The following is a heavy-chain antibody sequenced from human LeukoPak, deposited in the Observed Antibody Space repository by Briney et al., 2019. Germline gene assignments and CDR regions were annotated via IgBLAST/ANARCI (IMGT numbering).Heavy chain of an antibody. V-gene: IGHV4-31*03. CDR3: ARGTITMVRGVITQFDP. Sequence: PSQTLSLTCTVSGGSISSGGYYWSWIRQHPGKGLEWIGYIYYSGSTYYNPSLKSRVTISVDTSKNQFSLKLSSVTAADTAVYYCARGTITMVRGVITQFDPWGQGTLVTVSS. D-gene: IGHD3-10*01. J-gene: IGHJ5*02. CDR2: IYYSGST. CDR1: GGSISSGGYY.